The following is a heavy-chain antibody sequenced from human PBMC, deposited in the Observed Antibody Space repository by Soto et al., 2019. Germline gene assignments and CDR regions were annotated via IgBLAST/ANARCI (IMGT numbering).Heavy chain of an antibody. CDR1: GGSISSGGYY. D-gene: IGHD3-10*01. V-gene: IGHV4-31*03. CDR3: ARELRFGEDYYGMDV. CDR2: IYYSGST. J-gene: IGHJ6*02. Sequence: QVQLQESGPGLVKPSQTLSLTCTVSGGSISSGGYYWSWIRQHPGKGLEWIGYIYYSGSTYYNPSLTSRVTISVATSKNQFSLKLSSVTAADTAVYYCARELRFGEDYYGMDVWGQGTTVTVSS.